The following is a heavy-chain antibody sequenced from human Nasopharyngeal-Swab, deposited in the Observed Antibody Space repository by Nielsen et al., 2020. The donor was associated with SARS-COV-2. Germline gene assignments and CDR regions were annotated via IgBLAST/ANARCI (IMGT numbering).Heavy chain of an antibody. CDR3: AREGVVAVAGSDYYGMDV. J-gene: IGHJ6*02. Sequence: WARQAPGQGLGGMGGIIPIFGTANYAQKFQGRVTITADESTSTAYMELSSLRSEDTAVYYCAREGVVAVAGSDYYGMDVWGQGTTVTVSS. V-gene: IGHV1-69*01. CDR2: IIPIFGTA. D-gene: IGHD2-15*01.